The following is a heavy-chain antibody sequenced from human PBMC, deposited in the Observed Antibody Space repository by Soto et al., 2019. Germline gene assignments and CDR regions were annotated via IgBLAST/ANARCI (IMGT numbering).Heavy chain of an antibody. V-gene: IGHV4-30-4*01. D-gene: IGHD3-9*01. J-gene: IGHJ5*02. CDR3: ARAHDTDILTGWPYNWFDP. CDR1: GGSISSGDYY. CDR2: IYYSGST. Sequence: QVQLQESGPGLVKPSQTLSLTCTVSGGSISSGDYYWSWIRQPPGKGLEWIGYIYYSGSTYYNPSLKSRVTISVDTSKNQFFLKLSSVTAADTAVYYCARAHDTDILTGWPYNWFDPWGQGTLVTVSS.